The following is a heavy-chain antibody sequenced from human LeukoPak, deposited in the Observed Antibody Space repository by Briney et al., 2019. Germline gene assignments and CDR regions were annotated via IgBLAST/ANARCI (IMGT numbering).Heavy chain of an antibody. V-gene: IGHV3-73*01. Sequence: TGGSLRLSCAASGFTFSGSAMHWVRQASGKGLEWVGRIRSKANSYATAYAASVKGRFTISRDDSKNTAYLQMNSLKTEDTAVYYCTRTYDFWSGYLYYFDYWGQGTLVTVSS. CDR1: GFTFSGSA. J-gene: IGHJ4*02. CDR3: TRTYDFWSGYLYYFDY. D-gene: IGHD3-3*01. CDR2: IRSKANSYAT.